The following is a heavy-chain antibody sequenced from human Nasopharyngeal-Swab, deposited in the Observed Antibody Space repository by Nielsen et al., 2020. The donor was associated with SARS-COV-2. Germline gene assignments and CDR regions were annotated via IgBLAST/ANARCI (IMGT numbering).Heavy chain of an antibody. J-gene: IGHJ6*02. V-gene: IGHV3-13*01. CDR1: GFTFSSYD. Sequence: GESLKISCAASGFTFSSYDMHWVRQATGKGLEWVSAIGTAGDTYYPGSVKGRFTISRENAKNSLYLQMNSLRAGDTAVYYCARERTDCSGSSCYSYGMDVWGQGTTVTVSS. CDR3: ARERTDCSGSSCYSYGMDV. CDR2: IGTAGDT. D-gene: IGHD2-15*01.